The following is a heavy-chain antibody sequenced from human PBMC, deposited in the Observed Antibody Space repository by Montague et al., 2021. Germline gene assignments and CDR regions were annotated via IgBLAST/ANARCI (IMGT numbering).Heavy chain of an antibody. V-gene: IGHV4-39*01. Sequence: SETLSLTCTVPGGSISSSSYYWGWIRQPPGKGLEWIGSIYCSGNTYSTPSLKSRVTISVDPSKNQFSLRLSSVTAAETAVYYCPRPNIVTIHWYFDLWGRGTLVLVSS. CDR1: GGSISSSSYY. J-gene: IGHJ2*01. CDR3: PRPNIVTIHWYFDL. D-gene: IGHD5-12*01. CDR2: IYCSGNT.